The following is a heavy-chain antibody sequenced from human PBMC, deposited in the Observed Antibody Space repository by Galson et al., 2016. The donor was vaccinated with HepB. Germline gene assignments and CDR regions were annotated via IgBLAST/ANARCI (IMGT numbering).Heavy chain of an antibody. V-gene: IGHV3-48*04. Sequence: SLRLSCAASGFTFKKYGFNWVRLTPGKGLEWLSYIESYSKIIRYTESVRGRFTVSRDNAKNSVYLQLSGLRVEDTAIHYCARDGPNYNYDFWGQGTLVTVSS. CDR3: ARDGPNYNYDF. CDR2: IESYSKII. CDR1: GFTFKKYG. D-gene: IGHD5-24*01. J-gene: IGHJ4*02.